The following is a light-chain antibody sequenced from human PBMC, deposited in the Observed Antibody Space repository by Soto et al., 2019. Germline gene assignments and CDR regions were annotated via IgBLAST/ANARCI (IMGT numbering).Light chain of an antibody. CDR2: GAS. V-gene: IGKV3-15*01. J-gene: IGKJ1*01. CDR1: QSVGSN. CDR3: QQYNNWQT. Sequence: EIVMTQSPATLSVSPGEIATLSCRASQSVGSNLAWYQQIPGQAPRLLISGASARATGIPARFSGSGSGTEFTLSISSLQAEDCAVCDCQQYNNWQTCGQGSKVEIK.